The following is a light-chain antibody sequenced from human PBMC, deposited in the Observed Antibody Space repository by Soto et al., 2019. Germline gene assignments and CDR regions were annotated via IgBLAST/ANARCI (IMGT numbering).Light chain of an antibody. V-gene: IGLV1-40*01. J-gene: IGLJ3*02. CDR1: SSNIGAGYD. CDR3: QSYDSSLSDSV. Sequence: QSVLTQPPSVSGAPGQRVTISCTGSSSNIGAGYDVHWYQQLPGTAPKLLIYGNTNRPSGVPDRFSVSKSGTSASLAITGLQAEDEADYYCQSYDSSLSDSVFGGGTKLTVL. CDR2: GNT.